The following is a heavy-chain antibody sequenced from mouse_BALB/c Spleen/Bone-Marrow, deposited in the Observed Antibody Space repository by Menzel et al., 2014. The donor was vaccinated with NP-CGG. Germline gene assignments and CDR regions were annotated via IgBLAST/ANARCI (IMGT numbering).Heavy chain of an antibody. V-gene: IGHV1-80*01. J-gene: IGHJ2*01. CDR2: IYPGDDDT. CDR1: GYAFSLYW. CDR3: ARGGISIDY. Sequence: QVQLQQSGAELVRPGSSVKISCKASGYAFSLYWVNWVKQRPGQGLGWIGQIYPGDDDTDYNGKFKGKATLTADRSSSTAYMQLGSLTSEDSAVYFCARGGISIDYWGHGTTLTVSS.